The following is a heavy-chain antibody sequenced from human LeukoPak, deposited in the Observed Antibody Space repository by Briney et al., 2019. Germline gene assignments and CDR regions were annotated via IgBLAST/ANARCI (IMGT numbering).Heavy chain of an antibody. Sequence: SVKVSCKASGGTFSNHAISWVRQVPGQGLEWMGGIIPIFGTANYAQKFQGRVTITADKSTSTAYMELSSLRSEDTAVYYCARNNWNSNYYYYYYMDVWGKGTTVTVSS. CDR1: GGTFSNHA. V-gene: IGHV1-69*06. D-gene: IGHD1-7*01. J-gene: IGHJ6*03. CDR3: ARNNWNSNYYYYYYMDV. CDR2: IIPIFGTA.